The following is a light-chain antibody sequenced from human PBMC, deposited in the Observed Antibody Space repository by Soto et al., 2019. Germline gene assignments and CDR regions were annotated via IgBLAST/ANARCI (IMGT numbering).Light chain of an antibody. Sequence: QYALTEPLSASGSPGQSVTISSPGSSSDVGGHNYVSWYQQHPGKATKLMVYEVSKRPSGAHDRLSGSKSGNKAFLTVSGLQAEDEPDDDCSSYGGSNTVVVGECTNVIVL. CDR1: SSDVGGHNY. CDR3: SSYGGSNTVV. V-gene: IGLV2-8*01. J-gene: IGLJ2*01. CDR2: EVS.